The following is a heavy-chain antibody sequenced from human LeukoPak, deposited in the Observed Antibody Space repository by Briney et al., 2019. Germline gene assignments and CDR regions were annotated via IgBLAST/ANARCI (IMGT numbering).Heavy chain of an antibody. CDR3: ARDKLRVYSGSPSYYYYYYMDV. Sequence: GASVKVSCKASGYTFTSYYIHWVRQAPGQGLEWMGIINPSGGSTSYAQKFQGRVTMTRDMSTSTVYMELSSLRSEDTAVYYCARDKLRVYSGSPSYYYYYYMDVWGKGTTVTVSS. V-gene: IGHV1-46*01. CDR1: GYTFTSYY. CDR2: INPSGGST. D-gene: IGHD1-26*01. J-gene: IGHJ6*03.